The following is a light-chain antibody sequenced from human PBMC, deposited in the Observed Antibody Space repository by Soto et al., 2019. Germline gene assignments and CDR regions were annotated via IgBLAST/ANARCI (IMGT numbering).Light chain of an antibody. V-gene: IGKV1-39*01. J-gene: IGKJ1*01. CDR1: QSISSY. CDR3: QQSYSTLWT. CDR2: AAS. Sequence: DIQMTQSPSSLAASVADRFTITCLASQSISSYLNWYQQKPGKAPKLLIYAASSLQSGVPSRFSGSGSGTDFTLTISSLQPEDFATYYCQQSYSTLWTFGQGTKVDIK.